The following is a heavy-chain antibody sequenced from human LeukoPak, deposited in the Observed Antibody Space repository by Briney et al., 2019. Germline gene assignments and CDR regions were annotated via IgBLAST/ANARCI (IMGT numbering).Heavy chain of an antibody. J-gene: IGHJ5*02. D-gene: IGHD4-17*01. CDR1: GGTFNGFY. CDR2: INHSGRT. V-gene: IGHV4-34*01. CDR3: ASTGYGDNWFDP. Sequence: TSVTLSFTCAVCGGTFNGFYWIWLPQPPGKGRVGSGEINHSGRTNYNPSLKSRVTISVDTSKNQFSLKLSSVTAADTAVYYCASTGYGDNWFDPWGQGTLVTVSS.